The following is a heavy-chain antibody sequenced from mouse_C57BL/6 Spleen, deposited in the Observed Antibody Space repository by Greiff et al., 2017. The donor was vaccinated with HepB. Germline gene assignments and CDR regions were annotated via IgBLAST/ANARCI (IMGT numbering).Heavy chain of an antibody. CDR1: GYTFTDYY. D-gene: IGHD1-1*01. CDR3: ARGPLYGSNDFDY. CDR2: INPYNGGT. V-gene: IGHV1-19*01. Sequence: EVQLQQSGPVLVKPGASVKMSCKASGYTFTDYYMNWVKQSHGKSLEWIGVINPYNGGTSYNQKFKGKATLTVDKSSSTAYMELNSLTSEDSAVYYCARGPLYGSNDFDYWGQCTTLTVSS. J-gene: IGHJ2*01.